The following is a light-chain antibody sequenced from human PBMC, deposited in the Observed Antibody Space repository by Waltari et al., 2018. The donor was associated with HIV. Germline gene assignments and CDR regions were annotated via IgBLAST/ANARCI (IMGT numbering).Light chain of an antibody. V-gene: IGLV2-23*02. J-gene: IGLJ2*01. CDR3: CAYAGSTTYVI. CDR1: SSDVGGYNL. CDR2: EVS. Sequence: SALPQPASVSGSPGQSIPIPCPGTSSDVGGYNLLSSYQQHPGKAPKLIIYEVSKRPSGVSNRFSGSKSGNTASLTSSGLQAEDEADYYCCAYAGSTTYVIFGGGTKLTVL.